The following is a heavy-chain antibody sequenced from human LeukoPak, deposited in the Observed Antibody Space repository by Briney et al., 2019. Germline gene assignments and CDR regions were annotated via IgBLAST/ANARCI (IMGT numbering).Heavy chain of an antibody. CDR3: ARGSEEDIVVVVAATLNFDI. D-gene: IGHD2-15*01. Sequence: SETLSLTCTVSGGSISSSSYYWGWIRQPPGKGLEWIGSIYYSGSTYYNPSLKSRVTISVDTSKNQFSLKLSSVTAADTAVYYCARGSEEDIVVVVAATLNFDIWGQGTMVTVSS. J-gene: IGHJ3*02. V-gene: IGHV4-39*07. CDR1: GGSISSSSYY. CDR2: IYYSGST.